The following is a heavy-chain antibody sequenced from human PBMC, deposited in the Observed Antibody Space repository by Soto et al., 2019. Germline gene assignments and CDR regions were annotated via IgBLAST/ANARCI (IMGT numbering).Heavy chain of an antibody. Sequence: GGSLRLSCAASGFTFSSYDMHWVRQATGKGLEWASAIGTAGDTYYPGSVKGRFTISRENAKNSLYLQMNSLRAEDTAVYYCARVYDILTGYPRYGMDVWGQGTTVTVSS. CDR1: GFTFSSYD. D-gene: IGHD3-9*01. J-gene: IGHJ6*02. CDR3: ARVYDILTGYPRYGMDV. V-gene: IGHV3-13*01. CDR2: IGTAGDT.